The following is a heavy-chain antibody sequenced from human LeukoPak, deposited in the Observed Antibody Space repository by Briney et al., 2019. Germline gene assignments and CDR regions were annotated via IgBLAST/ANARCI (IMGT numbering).Heavy chain of an antibody. CDR3: ARGPFNYDTNGYYWVGNWFDP. Sequence: ASVKVSCKASGYTFTSYYAHWVRQAPGQGLEWMGIINPSGGSTSYARKFQGRVTMTRDTSTNTVYMELSSLRSEDTAVYYCARGPFNYDTNGYYWVGNWFDPWGQGTLVTVSS. V-gene: IGHV1-46*01. D-gene: IGHD3-22*01. CDR1: GYTFTSYY. J-gene: IGHJ5*02. CDR2: INPSGGST.